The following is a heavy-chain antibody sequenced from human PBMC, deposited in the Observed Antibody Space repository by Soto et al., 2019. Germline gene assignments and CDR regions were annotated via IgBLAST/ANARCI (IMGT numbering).Heavy chain of an antibody. D-gene: IGHD1-1*01. CDR3: AKSFVTTHHPCGYMDV. CDR2: LTWNGVAM. CDR1: GFAFRDFA. Sequence: EVQLVESGGSLVQPGRSLRLSCAASGFAFRDFAMHWVRQTPGKGLEWVSGLTWNGVAMGYADSVRGRFTISRDDAKNSLYLQMNSLRPEDTALSYCAKSFVTTHHPCGYMDVWGKGTSVTVS. J-gene: IGHJ6*03. V-gene: IGHV3-9*01.